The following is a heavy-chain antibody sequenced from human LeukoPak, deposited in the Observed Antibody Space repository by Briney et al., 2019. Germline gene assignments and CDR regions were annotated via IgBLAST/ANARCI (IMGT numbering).Heavy chain of an antibody. J-gene: IGHJ4*02. CDR2: IYYSGST. CDR3: ARGYNSGWYCDY. V-gene: IGHV4-31*03. CDR1: GGSISSGGYY. D-gene: IGHD6-19*01. Sequence: PSETLSLTCTVSGGSISSGGYYWSWIRQHPGKGLEWIGYIYYSGSTYYNPSLKSRVTISVDTSKNQFSLKLSSVTAADTAVCYCARGYNSGWYCDYWGQGTLVTVSS.